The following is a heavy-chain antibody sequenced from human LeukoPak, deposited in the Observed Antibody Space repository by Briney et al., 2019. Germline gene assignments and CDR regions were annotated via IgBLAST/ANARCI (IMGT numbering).Heavy chain of an antibody. CDR1: GGSISSYY. V-gene: IGHV4-59*12. CDR3: ARVHYDSSGYYPYYFDY. J-gene: IGHJ4*02. Sequence: SETLSLTCTVSGGSISSYYWSWIRQPPGKGLEWIGYIYYSGSTNYNPSLKSRVTISVDTSKNQFSLNLSSVTAADTAVYYCARVHYDSSGYYPYYFDYWGQGTLVTVSS. D-gene: IGHD3-22*01. CDR2: IYYSGST.